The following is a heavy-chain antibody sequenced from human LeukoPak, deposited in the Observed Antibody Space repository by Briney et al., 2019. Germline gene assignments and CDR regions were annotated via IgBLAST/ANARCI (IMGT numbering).Heavy chain of an antibody. CDR1: GFTFSSYS. V-gene: IGHV3-48*02. CDR3: ARGRVYCSGTSCYEDY. J-gene: IGHJ4*02. Sequence: GGSLRLSCAASGFTFSSYSMNWVRQAPGKGLEWVSYISSSSSNIYYADSVKGRFTISRDNAKNSLYLQMNSLRDEDTAVYYCARGRVYCSGTSCYEDYWGQGTLVTVSS. D-gene: IGHD2-2*01. CDR2: ISSSSSNI.